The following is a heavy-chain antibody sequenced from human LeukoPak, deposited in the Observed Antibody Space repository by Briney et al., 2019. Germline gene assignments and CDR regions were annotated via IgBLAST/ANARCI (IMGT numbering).Heavy chain of an antibody. Sequence: PSETLSLTCTVSGDSISSYYWSWIRQPAGKGLEWIGRIYTSGSTNYNPSLKSRVTMSVDTSKNHFSLKLSSVTAADTAVYYCARDGYSGSDALWGQGTLVTVSS. J-gene: IGHJ4*02. D-gene: IGHD5-12*01. V-gene: IGHV4-4*07. CDR1: GDSISSYY. CDR2: IYTSGST. CDR3: ARDGYSGSDAL.